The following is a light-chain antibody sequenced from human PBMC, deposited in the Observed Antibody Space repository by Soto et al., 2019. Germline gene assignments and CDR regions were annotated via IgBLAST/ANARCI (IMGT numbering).Light chain of an antibody. V-gene: IGKV1-5*01. J-gene: IGKJ1*01. CDR3: QQYNSSSRT. Sequence: DIQMTQSPSTLSASVGDRVTITCRASQNINSWLAWYQQKPGKTPKLLIYDASSLQSGVPSRFSGSGSGTEFTLTISSLQPDDFATYFCQQYNSSSRTFGRGTKVEIK. CDR2: DAS. CDR1: QNINSW.